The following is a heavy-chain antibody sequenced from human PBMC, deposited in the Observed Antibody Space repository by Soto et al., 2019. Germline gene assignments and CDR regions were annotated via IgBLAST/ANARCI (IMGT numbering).Heavy chain of an antibody. CDR1: GFTFSSYG. Sequence: CAASGFTFSSYGMHWVRQAPGKGLEWVAVISYDGSNKYYADSVKGRFTISRDNSKNTLYLQMNSLRAEDTAVYYCAKEKRYSLFDPWGQGTLVTVSS. V-gene: IGHV3-30*18. CDR3: AKEKRYSLFDP. J-gene: IGHJ5*02. CDR2: ISYDGSNK. D-gene: IGHD2-21*01.